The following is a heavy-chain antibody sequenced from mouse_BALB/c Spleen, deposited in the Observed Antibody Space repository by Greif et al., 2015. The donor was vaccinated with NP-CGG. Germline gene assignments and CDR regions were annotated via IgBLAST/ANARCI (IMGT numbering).Heavy chain of an antibody. CDR3: VYGSWFAY. D-gene: IGHD1-1*01. CDR1: GFNIKDYY. Sequence: VQLQQSGAELVRPGALVKLSCKASGFNIKDYYMHWVKQRPEQGLEWIGWIDPENGNIIYDPKFQGKASITADTSSNTAYLQLSSLTSEDTAVYYCVYGSWFAYWGQGTLVTVSA. CDR2: IDPENGNI. V-gene: IGHV14-1*02. J-gene: IGHJ3*01.